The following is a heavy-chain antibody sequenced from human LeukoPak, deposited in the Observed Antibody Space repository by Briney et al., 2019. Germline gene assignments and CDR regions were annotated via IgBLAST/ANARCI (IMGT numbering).Heavy chain of an antibody. CDR3: AEDRLHH. CDR2: FRGDSGRT. J-gene: IGHJ5*02. Sequence: GGSLRLACAVSGFTSGSYVISWVRQAPGRGLEWVSAFRGDSGRTYYADSVKGRFTISRDNSKNTVFLQTNSLRAEDTALYYCAEDRLHHWGQGTLVTVSS. V-gene: IGHV3-23*01. CDR1: GFTSGSYV.